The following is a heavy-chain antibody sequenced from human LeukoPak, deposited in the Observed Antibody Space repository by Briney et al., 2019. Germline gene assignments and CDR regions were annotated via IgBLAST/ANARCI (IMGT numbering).Heavy chain of an antibody. CDR3: ASLDNGSGSYYLVH. Sequence: SVKVSCKASGDSFNNYATTWVRQAPGQGLEWMGRIIPILGIANYAQKFQGRVTITADKSTSTAYMELSSLRSEDTAVYYCASLDNGSGSYYLVHWGQGTLVTVSS. CDR1: GDSFNNYA. D-gene: IGHD3-10*01. V-gene: IGHV1-69*04. CDR2: IIPILGIA. J-gene: IGHJ4*02.